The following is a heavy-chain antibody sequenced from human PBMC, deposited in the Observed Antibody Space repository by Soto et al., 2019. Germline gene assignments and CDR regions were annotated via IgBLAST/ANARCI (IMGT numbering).Heavy chain of an antibody. J-gene: IGHJ5*02. Sequence: QVQLQQWGAGLLKPSETLSLTCAVYGGSFSGYYWSWIRQPPGKGLEWIGEINHSGSTNYNPSLKSRVTISVDTSKNQFSLKLSSVTAADTAVYYCARGPYSSSSWFDPWGQGTLVTGSS. CDR1: GGSFSGYY. V-gene: IGHV4-34*01. D-gene: IGHD6-6*01. CDR3: ARGPYSSSSWFDP. CDR2: INHSGST.